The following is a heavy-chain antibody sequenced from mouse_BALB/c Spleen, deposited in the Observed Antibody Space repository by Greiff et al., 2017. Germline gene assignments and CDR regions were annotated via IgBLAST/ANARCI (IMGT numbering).Heavy chain of an antibody. D-gene: IGHD2-14*01. V-gene: IGHV1S81*02. Sequence: QVQLQQSGAELVKPGASVKLSCKASGYTFTSYYMYWVKQRPGQGLEWIGEINPSNGGTNFNEKFKSKATLTVDKSSSTAYMQLSSLTSEDSAVYYCTRSGRYDVGGDWYFDVWGAGTTVTVSS. J-gene: IGHJ1*01. CDR1: GYTFTSYY. CDR2: INPSNGGT. CDR3: TRSGRYDVGGDWYFDV.